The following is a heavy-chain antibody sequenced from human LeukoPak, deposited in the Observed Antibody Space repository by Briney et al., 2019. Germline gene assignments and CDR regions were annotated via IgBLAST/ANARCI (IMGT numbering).Heavy chain of an antibody. V-gene: IGHV3-21*01. CDR3: ARGSEYCSGGTRYLNWFDP. J-gene: IGHJ5*02. Sequence: GGSLRLSCAASGFTFSSYTMNWVRQAPGKGLEWVSSISSSSRYIYYADSVRGQFTISRDNTKNSLYLQMNSLRAEDTAVYYCARGSEYCSGGTRYLNWFDPWGQGTLVTVSS. CDR1: GFTFSSYT. CDR2: ISSSSRYI. D-gene: IGHD2-15*01.